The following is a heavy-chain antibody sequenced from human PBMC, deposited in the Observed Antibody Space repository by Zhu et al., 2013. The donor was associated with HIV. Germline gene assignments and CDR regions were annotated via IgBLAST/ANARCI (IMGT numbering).Heavy chain of an antibody. CDR3: ARDLGVRGVLKNAFDL. J-gene: IGHJ3*01. D-gene: IGHD3-10*01. CDR1: GYTFTGYY. CDR2: ISPDSGGT. Sequence: QVQLVQSGAEVKKPGASVKVSCKASGYTFTGYYIHWVRQAPGQGFEWVGWISPDSGGTNLAKKFQGRVIMTRDTSTSTASMQMTRLRLDDTAVYYCARDLGVRGVLKNAFDLWGQGTMVIVSS. V-gene: IGHV1-2*02.